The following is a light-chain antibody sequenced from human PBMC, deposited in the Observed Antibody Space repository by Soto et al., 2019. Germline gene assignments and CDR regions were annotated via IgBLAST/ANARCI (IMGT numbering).Light chain of an antibody. CDR2: DAS. CDR1: QSISSW. J-gene: IGKJ1*01. Sequence: DIQMTPSPSTLPVSVGYRVTITCRASQSISSWLAWYQQKPGKAPKLLIYDASSLESGVPSRFSGSGSGTEFTLTISSLQPDDFATYYCQQYNSYRTFGQGTKVDI. CDR3: QQYNSYRT. V-gene: IGKV1-5*01.